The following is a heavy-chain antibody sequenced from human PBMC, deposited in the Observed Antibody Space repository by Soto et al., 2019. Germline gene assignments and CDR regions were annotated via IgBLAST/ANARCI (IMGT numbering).Heavy chain of an antibody. V-gene: IGHV3-66*01. Sequence: GGSLRLSCAASGVTVSSNYMSWARQVPGRGPEWVSFIYSGGATQYADSVKGRFTISRDNSKNTLYLQMSNLRAEDTAVYYCVRDGDSGYGYRDYWGQGTLVTVSS. J-gene: IGHJ4*02. D-gene: IGHD5-12*01. CDR2: IYSGGAT. CDR3: VRDGDSGYGYRDY. CDR1: GVTVSSNY.